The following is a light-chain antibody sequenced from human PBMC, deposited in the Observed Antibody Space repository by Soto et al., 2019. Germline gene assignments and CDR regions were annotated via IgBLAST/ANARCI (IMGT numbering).Light chain of an antibody. CDR1: TSNIRNNY. CDR3: GTWDTSLSSGV. CDR2: END. V-gene: IGLV1-51*02. Sequence: QSVLTQRPSVSAAPGQKVTISCSGSTSNIRNNYVSWYQQLPGTAPKLLIYENDKRPSGIPDRFSGSKSGASATLGITGLQTGDEADYYCGTWDTSLSSGVFGGGTKVTVL. J-gene: IGLJ3*02.